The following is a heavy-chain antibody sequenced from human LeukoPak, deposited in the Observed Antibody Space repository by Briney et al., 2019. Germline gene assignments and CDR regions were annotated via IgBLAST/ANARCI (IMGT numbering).Heavy chain of an antibody. J-gene: IGHJ4*02. CDR1: GFTFSDYY. Sequence: GGSLRLSCAAPGFTFSDYYMSWIRQAPGKGLEWVSYISSSGSTIYYADSVKGRFTISRDNAKNSLYLQMNSLRAEDTAVYYCARANARSGWCVFPQNWGQGTLVTVSS. D-gene: IGHD6-19*01. CDR3: ARANARSGWCVFPQN. CDR2: ISSSGSTI. V-gene: IGHV3-11*01.